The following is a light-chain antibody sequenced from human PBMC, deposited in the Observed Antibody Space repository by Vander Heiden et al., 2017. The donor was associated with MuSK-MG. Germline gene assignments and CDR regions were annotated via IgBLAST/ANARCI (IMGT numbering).Light chain of an antibody. CDR3: FAYAGTYKV. Sequence: QSVLTPPRSVSGSPGQSVTISCTGTSTDVGAYDFVAWYQQHPGKVPKVSISDVSHRPPGVPDRFSGSKSGNMASLTISGLQAEDEAEYFCFAYAGTYKVFGVGTKVTVL. CDR2: DVS. V-gene: IGLV2-11*01. CDR1: STDVGAYDF. J-gene: IGLJ2*01.